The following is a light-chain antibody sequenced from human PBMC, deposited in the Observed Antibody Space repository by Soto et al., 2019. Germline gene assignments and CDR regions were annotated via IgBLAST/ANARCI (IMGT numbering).Light chain of an antibody. V-gene: IGKV1-6*01. CDR3: LQDYNYPPT. CDR2: AAS. Sequence: AIQMNQSASSLSASVGGRVSIACRASQGIRNDLGWYQQKPGKAPKLLIYAASSLQSGVPSRLSGSGSGTDFTLTISSLQPEDFATYYCLQDYNYPPTFGQGTKVDIK. CDR1: QGIRND. J-gene: IGKJ1*01.